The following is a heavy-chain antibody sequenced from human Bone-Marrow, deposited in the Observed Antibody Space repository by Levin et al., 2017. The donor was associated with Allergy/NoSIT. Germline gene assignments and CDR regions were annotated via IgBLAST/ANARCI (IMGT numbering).Heavy chain of an antibody. V-gene: IGHV4-61*01. D-gene: IGHD6-13*01. Sequence: SETLSLTCTVSGDSVSSATYFWSWIRQPPGRGLEWIGVMSYSGYTNYNPSLKSRVSISIDTSKNQFSLKLSSVTAADTAVDYCAGGGRAAAETNSFDSWGQGTLVTVFS. CDR1: GDSVSSATYF. CDR2: MSYSGYT. CDR3: AGGGRAAAETNSFDS. J-gene: IGHJ4*02.